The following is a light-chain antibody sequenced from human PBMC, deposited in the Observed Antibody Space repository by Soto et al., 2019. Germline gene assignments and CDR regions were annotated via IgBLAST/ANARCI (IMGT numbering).Light chain of an antibody. J-gene: IGKJ1*01. V-gene: IGKV1-6*01. CDR3: LQDYGYPRT. Sequence: AIQMTQSPSSLSASVGDRVTITCRASQDIRHDLGWYQQRPGKAPKLLIYAASTLQSGVPSRFSGSGSGTDFPLTITSLQTDDLATYSCLQDYGYPRTFGQGTKVEVK. CDR2: AAS. CDR1: QDIRHD.